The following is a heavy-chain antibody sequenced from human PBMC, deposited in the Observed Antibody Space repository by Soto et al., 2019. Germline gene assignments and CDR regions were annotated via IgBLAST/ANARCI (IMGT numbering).Heavy chain of an antibody. Sequence: EVQLLESGGGLVQPGGSLRLSCAASGFTFSNFVMSWVRQAPGEGLGWVSAITRDGSTYYADSVKGRFTISRDNSKNTLYLQMNSLRAEDTAVYYCATRLPSLVTGTIDYWGQGTLVTVSS. CDR1: GFTFSNFV. J-gene: IGHJ4*02. CDR3: ATRLPSLVTGTIDY. V-gene: IGHV3-23*01. CDR2: ITRDGST. D-gene: IGHD2-21*02.